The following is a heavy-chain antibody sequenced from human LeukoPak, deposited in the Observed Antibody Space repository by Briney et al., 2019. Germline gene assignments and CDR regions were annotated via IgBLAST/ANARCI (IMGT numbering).Heavy chain of an antibody. CDR2: IYSDSGGST. J-gene: IGHJ4*02. CDR1: GFTVSSNY. V-gene: IGHV3-66*01. CDR3: ARGIAVAGSWYYFDY. D-gene: IGHD6-19*01. Sequence: GGSLRLSCAASGFTVSSNYMSWVRQAPGKGLEWVSVIYSDSGGSTYYADSVKGRFTMSRDNSKNTLYLHMNSLRAEDTAVYYCARGIAVAGSWYYFDYWGQGTLVTVSS.